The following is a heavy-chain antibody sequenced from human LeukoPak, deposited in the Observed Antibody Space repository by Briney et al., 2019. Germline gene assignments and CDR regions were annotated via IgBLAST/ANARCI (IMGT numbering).Heavy chain of an antibody. V-gene: IGHV4-34*01. CDR2: INHSGST. J-gene: IGHJ6*02. CDR1: GGSFSGYY. CDR3: ARQTGSYGMDV. Sequence: SETLSLTCAVYGGSFSGYYWSWIRQPPGKGLEWIGEINHSGSTNYNPSLKSRVTISVDASKNQFSLKLSSVTAADTAVYYCARQTGSYGMDVWGQGTTVTVSS. D-gene: IGHD1-14*01.